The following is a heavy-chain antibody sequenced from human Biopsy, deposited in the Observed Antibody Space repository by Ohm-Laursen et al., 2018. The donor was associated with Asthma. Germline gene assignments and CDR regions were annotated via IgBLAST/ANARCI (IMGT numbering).Heavy chain of an antibody. D-gene: IGHD3-3*01. CDR3: ARTFHFWSPYHAEHYQL. CDR2: ISSSSSYI. V-gene: IGHV3-21*06. CDR1: GFTFRTYS. J-gene: IGHJ1*01. Sequence: SLRLSCAAFGFTFRTYSMSWVRQAPGKGLEWVSSISSSSSYIYYADSVKGRFTISRDNAKNLLFLQMNSLRAEDTAVYYCARTFHFWSPYHAEHYQLWGQGTLVTVSS.